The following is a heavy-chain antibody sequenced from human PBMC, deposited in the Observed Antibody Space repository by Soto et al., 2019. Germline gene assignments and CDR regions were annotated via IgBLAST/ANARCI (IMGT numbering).Heavy chain of an antibody. V-gene: IGHV3-48*01. CDR1: GFTFDTYS. CDR2: ISKTSSTI. D-gene: IGHD1-26*01. J-gene: IGHJ6*03. CDR3: ARGLRGADTSYYYHYYMDV. Sequence: GGSLRLSCAASGFTFDTYSMNWVRQAPGKGLEWVSYISKTSSTIKYADSVKGRFTISRDNSNNSLYLQMNSLRPEDTAVYYCARGLRGADTSYYYHYYMDVWGRGTTVTVSS.